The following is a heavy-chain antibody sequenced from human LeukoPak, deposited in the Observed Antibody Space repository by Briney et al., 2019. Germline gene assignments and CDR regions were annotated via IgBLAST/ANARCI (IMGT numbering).Heavy chain of an antibody. V-gene: IGHV4-34*01. J-gene: IGHJ4*02. CDR3: ARGNLDGYYFDY. CDR2: IHYSGAT. CDR1: GGSLSGYY. D-gene: IGHD3/OR15-3a*01. Sequence: SETLSLTCAVYGGSLSGYYWSWIRQPPGKGREGIGEIHYSGATNYGPSLKSRATISADMSNNRLSLRLTSVTAADTAVFYCARGNLDGYYFDYWGQGTQVTVSS.